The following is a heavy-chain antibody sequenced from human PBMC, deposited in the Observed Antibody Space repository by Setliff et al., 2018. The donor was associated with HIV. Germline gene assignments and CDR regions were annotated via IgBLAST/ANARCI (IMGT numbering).Heavy chain of an antibody. D-gene: IGHD3-16*01. V-gene: IGHV4-61*09. J-gene: IGHJ5*02. CDR1: GDSISSGSYY. CDR2: IHTTGST. Sequence: PSETLSLTCSVSGDSISSGSYYWSWIRLPAGKGLEWIGQIHTTGSTNYNPSLKSRVTISIDTSKNQFSLKLNPVTATDTAVYYCAKRTFGSGRFDPWGQGTLVTVSS. CDR3: AKRTFGSGRFDP.